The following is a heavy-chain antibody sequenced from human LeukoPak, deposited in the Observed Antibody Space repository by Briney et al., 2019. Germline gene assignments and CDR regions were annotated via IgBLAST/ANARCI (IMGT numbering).Heavy chain of an antibody. CDR1: GFTFSSYA. V-gene: IGHV3-23*01. Sequence: GGSLRLSCAASGFTFSSYAMSWVRQAPGKGLEWVSAISGSGGSTYYADSVKGRFTISRDNSKNTLYLQMNSLRAEDTAVYYCAKGGDLGSGWYRSYYYYYYMDVWGKGTTVTVSS. J-gene: IGHJ6*03. CDR3: AKGGDLGSGWYRSYYYYYYMDV. CDR2: ISGSGGST. D-gene: IGHD6-19*01.